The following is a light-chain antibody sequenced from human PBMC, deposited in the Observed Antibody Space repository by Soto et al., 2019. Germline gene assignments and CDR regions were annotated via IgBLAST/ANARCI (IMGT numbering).Light chain of an antibody. J-gene: IGKJ1*01. CDR2: GES. CDR3: LKDSGYSWA. Sequence: DIQVTQSPSSVSASVGDRVTITCRASQDIAGYLAWYQQTPGKAPKILIYGESSLQSGVPSRLSGSGYGTDLTLTISRLQPEDFATYFCLKDSGYSWACGQGTKVDIK. V-gene: IGKV1-12*01. CDR1: QDIAGY.